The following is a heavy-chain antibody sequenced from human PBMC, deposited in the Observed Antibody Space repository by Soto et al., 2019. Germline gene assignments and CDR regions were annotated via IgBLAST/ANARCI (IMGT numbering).Heavy chain of an antibody. D-gene: IGHD5-18*01. Sequence: QVQLVQSGPEVKKPGSSVKVSCTASGGIFSNFAVSWVRQAPGQGLEWMGGIIPILATPKYAQKFQGRVTIAAVKNIAYMALSSLTSEDTAVYYCARVGSRDAYNYVLDKWGQGTLVTVSS. CDR1: GGIFSNFA. CDR3: ARVGSRDAYNYVLDK. V-gene: IGHV1-69*06. J-gene: IGHJ4*02. CDR2: IIPILATP.